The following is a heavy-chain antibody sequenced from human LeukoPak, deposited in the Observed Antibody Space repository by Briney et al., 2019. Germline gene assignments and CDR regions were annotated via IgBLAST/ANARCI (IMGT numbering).Heavy chain of an antibody. CDR2: ISSGGST. CDR1: GFTFSNYV. V-gene: IGHV3-23*01. CDR3: AKSGDQYSLDY. D-gene: IGHD1-26*01. Sequence: GGSLRLSCAASGFTFSNYVMSWVRQAPGKGLEWDSGISSGGSTYYADSVKGRFTISRDNSKNTLYLQVNSLRAEDTAVYYCAKSGDQYSLDYWGQGTLVTVSS. J-gene: IGHJ4*02.